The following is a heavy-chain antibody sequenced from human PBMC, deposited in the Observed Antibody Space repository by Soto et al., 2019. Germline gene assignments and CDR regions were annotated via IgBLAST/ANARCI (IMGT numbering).Heavy chain of an antibody. CDR2: IYSGGST. Sequence: SETLSLTCTVSGGSISSYYWSWIRQPAGKGLEWIGRIYSGGSTNYNPSLKSRVTLSVDASKNQFSLKLTSVTAEDTAVYYCAKDRLIDYWGQGTLVTVSS. CDR1: GGSISSYY. J-gene: IGHJ4*02. V-gene: IGHV4-4*07. CDR3: AKDRLIDY.